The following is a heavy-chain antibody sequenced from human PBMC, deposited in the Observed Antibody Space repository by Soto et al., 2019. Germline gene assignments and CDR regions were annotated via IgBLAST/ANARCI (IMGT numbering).Heavy chain of an antibody. CDR1: GGSISSYY. CDR3: ARTHVTMVRGVHFDY. J-gene: IGHJ4*02. CDR2: IYYSGST. D-gene: IGHD3-10*01. Sequence: PSETLSLTCTVSGGSISSYYWSLIRQPTGKGLEWIGYIYYSGSTNYNPSLKSRVTISVDTSKNQFSLKLSSVTAADTAVYYCARTHVTMVRGVHFDYWGQGTLVTVSS. V-gene: IGHV4-59*01.